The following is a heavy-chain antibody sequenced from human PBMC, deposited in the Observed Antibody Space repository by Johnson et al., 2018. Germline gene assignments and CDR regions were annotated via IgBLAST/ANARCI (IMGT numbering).Heavy chain of an antibody. CDR3: ARVGGNSYGYGMDV. CDR2: IYSGGST. D-gene: IGHD5-18*01. Sequence: VQLVQSGGGLVKPGGSLRLSCAASGFIVSSNYMSWVRQAPGKGLEWVSVIYSGGSTYYADSVKGRFTISRDNSKNTLYLQMNSLRAEDTAVYYCARVGGNSYGYGMDVWGQGTTVTVSS. J-gene: IGHJ6*02. V-gene: IGHV3-53*01. CDR1: GFIVSSNY.